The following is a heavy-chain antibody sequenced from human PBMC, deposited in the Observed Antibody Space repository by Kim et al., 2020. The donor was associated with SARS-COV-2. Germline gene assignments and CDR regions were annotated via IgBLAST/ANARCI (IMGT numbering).Heavy chain of an antibody. V-gene: IGHV3-33*01. Sequence: GGSLRLSCVASGFTFSSYSMHWVRQAPGKGLEWVSIIWYSRSNIYYADSVKGRFTISRDNSKSTLSLQMNSLRGEDTAVYYCARGQLEPTGCCDYWSQGT. CDR1: GFTFSSYS. CDR3: ARGQLEPTGCCDY. J-gene: IGHJ4*02. D-gene: IGHD6-13*01. CDR2: IWYSRSNI.